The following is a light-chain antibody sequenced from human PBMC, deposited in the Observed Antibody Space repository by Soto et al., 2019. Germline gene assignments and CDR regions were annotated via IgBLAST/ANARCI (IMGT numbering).Light chain of an antibody. CDR3: AAWDDSLNAFV. J-gene: IGLJ1*01. CDR2: GND. V-gene: IGLV1-44*01. Sequence: QSVLTQPPSASGTPGQRVTISCSGSSSNIGGNTVNWYQQLPGTAPKLLIYGNDQRPSGVPDRFSGSKSGTSASLAISGLQSEDEGDYYCAAWDDSLNAFVFGTGTKVTVL. CDR1: SSNIGGNT.